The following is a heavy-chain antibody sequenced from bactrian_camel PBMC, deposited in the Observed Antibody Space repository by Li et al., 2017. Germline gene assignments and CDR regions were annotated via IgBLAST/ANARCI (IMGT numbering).Heavy chain of an antibody. Sequence: QLVESGGGSVQAGGSLKLSCSAFGSFENSDCVGWFRQAPGKEREGVAAINSDDQTSYAESVEGRFTISKDNAKNTLYLQMNNLKPEDSGIYYCAADLEIRGGYCYKTNNYWGQGTQVTVS. D-gene: IGHD2*01. V-gene: IGHV3S53*01. CDR2: INSDDQT. CDR3: AADLEIRGGYCYKTNNY. J-gene: IGHJ4*01. CDR1: GSFENSDC.